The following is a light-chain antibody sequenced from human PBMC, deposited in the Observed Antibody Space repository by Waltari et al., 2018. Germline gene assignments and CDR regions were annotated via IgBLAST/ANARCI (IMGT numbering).Light chain of an antibody. Sequence: SYELTQPPSVSVSPGPTARLTCSGDALPKQYAYWYQQKPGQAPVLVIYKDSERPSGIPERFSGSSSGTTVTLTISGVQAEDEADYYCQSADSSGTYVVFGGGTKLTVL. CDR2: KDS. CDR1: ALPKQY. J-gene: IGLJ2*01. CDR3: QSADSSGTYVV. V-gene: IGLV3-25*03.